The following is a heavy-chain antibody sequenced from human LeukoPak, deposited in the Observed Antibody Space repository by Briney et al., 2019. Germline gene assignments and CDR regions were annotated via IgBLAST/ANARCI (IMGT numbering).Heavy chain of an antibody. CDR3: AKEARGYSYGYGYYFDY. V-gene: IGHV3-30-3*01. Sequence: GGSLRLSCAASGFTFSSYAMHWVRQAPGKGLEWVAVISYDGSNKYYADSVKGRFTISRDNSKNTLYLQMNSLRAEDTAVYYCAKEARGYSYGYGYYFDYWGQGTLVTVSS. J-gene: IGHJ4*02. D-gene: IGHD5-18*01. CDR1: GFTFSSYA. CDR2: ISYDGSNK.